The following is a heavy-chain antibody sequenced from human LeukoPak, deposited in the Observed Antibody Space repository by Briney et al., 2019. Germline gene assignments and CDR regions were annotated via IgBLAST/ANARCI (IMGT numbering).Heavy chain of an antibody. D-gene: IGHD5-24*01. CDR3: AKDYKSGDGFWDFDY. V-gene: IGHV3-23*01. CDR1: GFTFSAYA. Sequence: GGSLRLSCAASGFTFSAYAISWVRQAPGKGLEWVSGITGGGTTYYADSVKGRFSISRDNSQNTVDLQMNSLRVEDTAVYYCAKDYKSGDGFWDFDYWGQGTLVTVSS. CDR2: ITGGGTT. J-gene: IGHJ4*02.